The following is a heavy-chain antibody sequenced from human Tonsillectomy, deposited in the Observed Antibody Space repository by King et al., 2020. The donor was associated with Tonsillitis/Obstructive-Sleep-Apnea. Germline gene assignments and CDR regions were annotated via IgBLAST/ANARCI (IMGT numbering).Heavy chain of an antibody. J-gene: IGHJ4*02. CDR2: IIPIFGTV. CDR1: GGTFSSYA. D-gene: IGHD2-15*01. CDR3: ARAALPYCSGGSCYSHFAY. V-gene: IGHV1-69*01. Sequence: QLVQSGAEVKKPGSSVKVSCKASGGTFSSYAISWVRQAPGQGLEWMGGIIPIFGTVNYAQKFQGRVTITADESTSTAYMELSSLRSEDTAVYYCARAALPYCSGGSCYSHFAYWGQGTLVTVSS.